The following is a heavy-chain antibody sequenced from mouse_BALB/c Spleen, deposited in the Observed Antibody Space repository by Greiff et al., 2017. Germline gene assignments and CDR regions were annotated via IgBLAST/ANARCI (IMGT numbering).Heavy chain of an antibody. J-gene: IGHJ4*01. CDR1: GFSLTSYG. CDR2: IWRGGST. D-gene: IGHD1-1*01. V-gene: IGHV2-5-1*01. Sequence: QVQLQQSGPSLVQPSQSLSITCTVSGFSLTSYGVHWVRQSPGKGLEWLGVIWRGGSTDYNAAFMSRLSITKDNSKRQVFFKMNSLQADDTAIYYCAKNYYYGSGGFYAMDYWGQGTSVTVSS. CDR3: AKNYYYGSGGFYAMDY.